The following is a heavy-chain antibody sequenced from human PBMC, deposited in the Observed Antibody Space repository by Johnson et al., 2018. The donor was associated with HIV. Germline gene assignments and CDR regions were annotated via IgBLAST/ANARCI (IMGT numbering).Heavy chain of an antibody. V-gene: IGHV3-30-3*01. CDR1: AFTFSRYA. CDR3: ASEIYRPRPSSSWYVGAFDI. Sequence: QMQLVESGGGVVQPGRSLRLSCAASAFTFSRYAMHWVRQAPGKGLEWVAVISYDGSNKYYADSVKGRFTISRDNSKNTLYLQMNSLRAEDTAVYYCASEIYRPRPSSSWYVGAFDIWGQGTMVTASS. D-gene: IGHD6-13*01. CDR2: ISYDGSNK. J-gene: IGHJ3*02.